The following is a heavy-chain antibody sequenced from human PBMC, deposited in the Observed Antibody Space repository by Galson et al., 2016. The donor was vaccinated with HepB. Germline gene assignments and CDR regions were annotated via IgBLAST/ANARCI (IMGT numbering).Heavy chain of an antibody. V-gene: IGHV3-9*01. CDR1: GFTFSSYA. Sequence: SLRLSCAASGFTFSSYAMSWVRQALGKGLEWVSGISWNSGSIGYADSVKGRFTISRDNAKNSLYLQMNSLRAEDTALYYCAKDMTTMVRGVMHYWGQGTLVTVSS. CDR2: ISWNSGSI. J-gene: IGHJ4*02. CDR3: AKDMTTMVRGVMHY. D-gene: IGHD3-10*01.